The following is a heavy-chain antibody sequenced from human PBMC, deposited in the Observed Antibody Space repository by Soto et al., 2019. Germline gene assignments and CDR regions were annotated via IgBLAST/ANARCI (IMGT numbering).Heavy chain of an antibody. J-gene: IGHJ4*02. V-gene: IGHV1-46*01. D-gene: IGHD5-18*01. CDR3: ARGPDTAMVSWVPDLYDY. CDR1: GYTFTSYY. Sequence: QVQLVQSGAEVKKPGASVKVSCKASGYTFTSYYMHWVRQAPGQGLEWMGIINPSGGSTSYAQKFQGRVTMTRDTSTSTVYMELSSLRSEDTAVYYCARGPDTAMVSWVPDLYDYWGQGTLVTVSS. CDR2: INPSGGST.